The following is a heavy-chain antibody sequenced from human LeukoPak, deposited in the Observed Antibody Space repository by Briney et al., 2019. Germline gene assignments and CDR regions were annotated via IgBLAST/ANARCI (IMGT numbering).Heavy chain of an antibody. CDR2: IYSGGSPI. CDR3: TRDPEALDY. Sequence: AGSLRLSCAASGFTFSSYSTNWVRQAPGKGLEWVSYIYSGGSPIYYADSVKGRFTISRDNAKNSLYLQMNSLGDEDTAVYYCTRDPEALDYWGQGALVTVSS. V-gene: IGHV3-48*02. J-gene: IGHJ4*02. CDR1: GFTFSSYS.